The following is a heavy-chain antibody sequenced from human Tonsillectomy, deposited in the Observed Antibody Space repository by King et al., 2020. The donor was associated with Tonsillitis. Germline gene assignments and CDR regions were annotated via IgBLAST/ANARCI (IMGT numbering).Heavy chain of an antibody. CDR3: AKMFDIVLMAYAFEC. CDR1: GFTFSNYV. Sequence: VQLVESGGGLVQPGGSLRLSCAASGFTFSNYVMSWVRQAPGKGLEWVAGISGSGSTTYYADSVRGRLTISRDNSKNTLYLQMNSLRAEDTAVYYCAKMFDIVLMAYAFECWGQGTLVTVSS. J-gene: IGHJ4*02. V-gene: IGHV3-23*04. D-gene: IGHD2-8*01. CDR2: ISGSGSTT.